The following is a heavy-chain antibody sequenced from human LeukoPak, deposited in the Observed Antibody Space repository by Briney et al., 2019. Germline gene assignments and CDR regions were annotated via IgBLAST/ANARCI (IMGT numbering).Heavy chain of an antibody. J-gene: IGHJ6*03. V-gene: IGHV4-39*07. D-gene: IGHD6-13*01. CDR2: IYYSGST. Sequence: PSETLSLTCTVSGGSISSGSYYWGWIRQPPGKGLEWIGSIYYSGSTYYNPSLKSRVTISVDTSKNQFSLKLSSVTAADTAVYYCARTTEAHSWRTRYYDYYMDVWGKGTTVTVSS. CDR3: ARTTEAHSWRTRYYDYYMDV. CDR1: GGSISSGSYY.